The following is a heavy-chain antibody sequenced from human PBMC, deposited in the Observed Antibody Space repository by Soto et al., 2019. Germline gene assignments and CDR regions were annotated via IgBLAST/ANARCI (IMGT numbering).Heavy chain of an antibody. V-gene: IGHV4-59*08. CDR3: ARRNSGWYFDY. J-gene: IGHJ4*02. D-gene: IGHD6-19*01. Sequence: TSDILSLTCTLSGDSISSYYWSSIRQPPGKGLEWIGYIYYSGSTNYNPSLKSRVTISVDTSKNQFSLKLSSVTAADTAVYYCARRNSGWYFDYWGQGTLVTVSS. CDR2: IYYSGST. CDR1: GDSISSYY.